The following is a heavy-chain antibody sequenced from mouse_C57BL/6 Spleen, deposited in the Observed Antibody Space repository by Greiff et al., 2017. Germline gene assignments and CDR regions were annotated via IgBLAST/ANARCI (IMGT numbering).Heavy chain of an antibody. CDR3: ARSSWHYFDY. CDR1: GYAFSSSW. Sequence: VKLLESGPELVKPGASVKISCKASGYAFSSSWMNWVKQRPGKGLEWIGRIYPGDGDTNYNGKFKGKATLTADKSSSTAYMQLSSLTSEDSAVYFCARSSWHYFDYWGQGTTLTVSS. CDR2: IYPGDGDT. V-gene: IGHV1-82*01. J-gene: IGHJ2*01.